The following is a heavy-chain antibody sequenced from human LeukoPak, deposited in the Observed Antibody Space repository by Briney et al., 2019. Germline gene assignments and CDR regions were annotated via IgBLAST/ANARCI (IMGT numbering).Heavy chain of an antibody. CDR2: IYTSGST. CDR1: GGSISSYY. J-gene: IGHJ4*02. Sequence: SETLSLTCAVSGGSISSYYWSWIRQPAGKGLEWIGRIYTSGSTNYNPSLKSRVTMSVDTSKNQFSLKLSSVTAADTAVYYCAREGTTVPLVDYWGQGTLVTVSS. V-gene: IGHV4-4*07. CDR3: AREGTTVPLVDY. D-gene: IGHD4-17*01.